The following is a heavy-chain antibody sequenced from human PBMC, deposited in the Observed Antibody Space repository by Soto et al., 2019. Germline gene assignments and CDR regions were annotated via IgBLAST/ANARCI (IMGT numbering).Heavy chain of an antibody. CDR2: ISGSGGST. V-gene: IGHV3-23*01. D-gene: IGHD3-22*01. CDR3: AKDPYDSSGYYYVDY. CDR1: GFTFSSYA. Sequence: GGSLRLSCAASGFTFSSYAMSWVRQAPGKGLEWVSAISGSGGSTYYADSVKGRFTISRDNSKNTLYLQMNSLRAEGTAVYYCAKDPYDSSGYYYVDYWGQGTLVSFSS. J-gene: IGHJ4*02.